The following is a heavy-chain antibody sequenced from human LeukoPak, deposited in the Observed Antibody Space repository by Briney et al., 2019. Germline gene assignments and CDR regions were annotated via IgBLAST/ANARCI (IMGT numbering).Heavy chain of an antibody. CDR2: VYYSGCT. V-gene: IGHV4-39*07. CDR3: ARAFYDSSGYYNAFDI. CDR1: GGSITSSAFY. J-gene: IGHJ3*02. D-gene: IGHD3-22*01. Sequence: SETLSLTCTVSGGSITSSAFYWAWIRQPPGKGLEWMGSVYYSGCTHYNPSLKSRVTISVDTSKNQFSLKLSSVTAADTAVYYCARAFYDSSGYYNAFDIWGQGTMVTVSS.